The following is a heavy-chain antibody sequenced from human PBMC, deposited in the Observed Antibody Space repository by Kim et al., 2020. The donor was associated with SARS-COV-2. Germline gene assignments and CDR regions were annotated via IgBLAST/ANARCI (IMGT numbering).Heavy chain of an antibody. J-gene: IGHJ5*02. CDR2: INHSGST. V-gene: IGHV4-34*01. CDR1: GGSFSGYY. Sequence: SETLSLTCAVYGGSFSGYYWSWIRQPPGKGLEWIGEINHSGSTNYNPSLKSRVTISVDTSKNQFSLKLSSVTAADTAVYYCARRQNTAAVCNWFDPWGQGTLVTVSS. CDR3: ARRQNTAAVCNWFDP. D-gene: IGHD4-17*01.